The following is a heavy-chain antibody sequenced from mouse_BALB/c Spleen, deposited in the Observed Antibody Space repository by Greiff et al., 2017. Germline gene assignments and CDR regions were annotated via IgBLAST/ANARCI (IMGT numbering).Heavy chain of an antibody. CDR2: IDPANGNT. D-gene: IGHD1-1*01. CDR1: GFNIKDTY. V-gene: IGHV14-3*02. J-gene: IGHJ4*01. CDR3: ARYYYYAMDY. Sequence: DVQLVESGAELVKPGASVKLSCTASGFNIKDTYMHWVKQRPEQGLEWIGRIDPANGNTKYDPKFQGKATITADTSSNTAYLQLSSLTSEDTAVYYCARYYYYAMDYWGQGTSVTVSS.